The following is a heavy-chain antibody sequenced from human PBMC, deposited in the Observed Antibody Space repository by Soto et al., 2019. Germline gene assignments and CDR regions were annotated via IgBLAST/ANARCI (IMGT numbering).Heavy chain of an antibody. CDR3: ARGGMYSSRWSSFDY. CDR2: IYYSEST. J-gene: IGHJ4*02. V-gene: IGHV4-61*01. Sequence: SLTCTVSGGSVSSGSYYGSWIRQPPGKGLEWIGYIYYSESTNNNHALKSQVTISVDTYKNKFQVKLSSVTTADTAVYYCARGGMYSSRWSSFDYWGQGTLVTVSS. D-gene: IGHD6-19*01. CDR1: GGSVSSGSYY.